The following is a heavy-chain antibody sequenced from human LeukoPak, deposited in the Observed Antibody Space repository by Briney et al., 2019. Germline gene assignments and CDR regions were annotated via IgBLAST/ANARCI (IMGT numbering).Heavy chain of an antibody. CDR3: VRDLILVWTPGDDFDF. CDR1: GFTVSSNY. D-gene: IGHD3-16*01. V-gene: IGHV3-74*01. Sequence: GGSLRLSCAASGFTVSSNYMSWVRQAPGKGLEWVSRINEDATTITYADSVKGRFIISRDNNKKSLYLQMNNLRAEDTAVYYCVRDLILVWTPGDDFDFWGQGTLVIVSS. CDR2: INEDATTI. J-gene: IGHJ4*02.